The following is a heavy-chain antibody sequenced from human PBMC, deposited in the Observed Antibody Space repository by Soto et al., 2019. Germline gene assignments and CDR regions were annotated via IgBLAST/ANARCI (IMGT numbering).Heavy chain of an antibody. V-gene: IGHV1-18*01. Sequence: GASVKVSCKGFGYSFMKYGINWVRQAPGQGLEWVGWISPYSGYTHSAQKFHGRLTLTTDTAASTACMELRILRSADTALYYCAREASVLIPAAQPSRFDSWGQGTLVTVSS. CDR3: AREASVLIPAAQPSRFDS. D-gene: IGHD2-2*01. CDR1: GYSFMKYG. CDR2: ISPYSGYT. J-gene: IGHJ4*02.